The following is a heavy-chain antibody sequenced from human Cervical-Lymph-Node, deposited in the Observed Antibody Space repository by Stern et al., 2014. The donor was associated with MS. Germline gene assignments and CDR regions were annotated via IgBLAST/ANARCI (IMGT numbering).Heavy chain of an antibody. J-gene: IGHJ4*02. CDR3: ARLSPPTIDY. Sequence: QLQLQESGPGLVEPSETLSLTCTVSGGSISTSSYYWGWIRQPPGKGLEWIGNIYYRGYTYYNPSLKSRVTISVDTSKNQFSLTLSSVTAADTAVYYCARLSPPTIDYWGQGTLGTVSS. CDR1: GGSISTSSYY. D-gene: IGHD4-11*01. V-gene: IGHV4-39*01. CDR2: IYYRGYT.